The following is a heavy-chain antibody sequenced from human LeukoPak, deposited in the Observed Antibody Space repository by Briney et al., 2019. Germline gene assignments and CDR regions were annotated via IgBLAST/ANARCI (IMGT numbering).Heavy chain of an antibody. V-gene: IGHV4-34*01. J-gene: IGHJ4*02. CDR1: GGSFSGYY. CDR2: INHGGST. Sequence: PSETLSLTCAVYGGSFSGYYWSWIRQPPGKGLEWIGEINHGGSTNYNPSLKSRVTISVDTSKNQFSLKLSSVTAADTAVYYCARGSGARFDYWGQGTLVTVSS. D-gene: IGHD6-6*01. CDR3: ARGSGARFDY.